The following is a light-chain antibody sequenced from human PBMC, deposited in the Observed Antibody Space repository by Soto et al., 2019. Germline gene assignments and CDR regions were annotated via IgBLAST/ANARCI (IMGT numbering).Light chain of an antibody. CDR1: QTVNNF. V-gene: IGKV3-11*01. Sequence: EILLTQSPATLSLSPGERATLSCRASQTVNNFFAWYQQKPGQAPRLLIYDASYSATGIPARFSGSGSGTDFTITISSLAAEDSALHYCQQPGSWPATFGPGTKVEIK. CDR2: DAS. CDR3: QQPGSWPAT. J-gene: IGKJ3*01.